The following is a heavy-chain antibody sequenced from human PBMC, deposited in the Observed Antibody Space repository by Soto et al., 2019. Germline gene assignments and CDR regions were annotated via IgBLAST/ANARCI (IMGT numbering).Heavy chain of an antibody. V-gene: IGHV1-69*06. CDR1: GGTFSSYA. Sequence: VASVKVSCKASGGTFSSYAISWVRQAPGQGLEWMGGIIPIFGTANYAQKFQGRVTITADKSTSTAYMELSSLRSEDTAVYYCARDYGVVTRTNYGMDVWGQGTTVTVSS. CDR2: IIPIFGTA. J-gene: IGHJ6*02. CDR3: ARDYGVVTRTNYGMDV. D-gene: IGHD3-3*01.